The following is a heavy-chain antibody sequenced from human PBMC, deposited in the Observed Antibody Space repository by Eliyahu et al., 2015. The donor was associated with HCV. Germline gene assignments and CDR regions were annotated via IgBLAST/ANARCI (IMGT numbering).Heavy chain of an antibody. CDR2: IYYSGST. J-gene: IGHJ6*02. CDR1: GGSISSYY. D-gene: IGHD3-3*01. CDR3: ARGEDFWSGYPPYYGMDV. V-gene: IGHV4-59*01. Sequence: QVQLQESGPGLVKPSETLSLTCTVSGGSISSYYWSWIRQPPGKGLEWIGYIYYSGSTNYNPPLKSRVTISVDTSKNQFSLKLSSVTAADTAVYYCARGEDFWSGYPPYYGMDVWGQGTTVTVSS.